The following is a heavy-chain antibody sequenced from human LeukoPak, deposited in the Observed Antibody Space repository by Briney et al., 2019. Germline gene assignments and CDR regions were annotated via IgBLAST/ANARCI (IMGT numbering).Heavy chain of an antibody. V-gene: IGHV1-18*04. Sequence: ASVKVSCKASGYTFTSYGISWVRQAPGQGLEWMGWISAYNGNTNYAQKLQGRVTMTTDTSTSTAYMELRSLRSDDTAVYYCATCTMVRGVILLGFDYWGQGILVTVSS. J-gene: IGHJ4*02. CDR3: ATCTMVRGVILLGFDY. D-gene: IGHD3-10*01. CDR2: ISAYNGNT. CDR1: GYTFTSYG.